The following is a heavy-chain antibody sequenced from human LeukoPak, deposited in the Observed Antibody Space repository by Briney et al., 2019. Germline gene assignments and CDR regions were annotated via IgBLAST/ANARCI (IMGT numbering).Heavy chain of an antibody. CDR2: ISSNGGST. CDR3: ARGVPYSSGWYGYFDY. D-gene: IGHD6-19*01. CDR1: GFIFSSYA. V-gene: IGHV3-64*01. Sequence: GGSLRLSCAASGFIFSSYAMHWVRQAPGKGLEYVSAISSNGGSTYYANSVKGRFTISRDNSKNTLYLQMGSLRAEDMAVYYCARGVPYSSGWYGYFDYWGQGTLVTVSS. J-gene: IGHJ4*02.